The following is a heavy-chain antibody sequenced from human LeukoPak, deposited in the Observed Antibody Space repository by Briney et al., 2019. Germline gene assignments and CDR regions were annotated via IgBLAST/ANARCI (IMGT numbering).Heavy chain of an antibody. CDR2: INHSGST. V-gene: IGHV4-34*01. CDR3: ARALVGARYMDV. Sequence: SETLSLTCAAYGGSFSGYYWSWIRQPPGKGLEWIGEINHSGSTNYNPSLKSRVTISVDTSKNQFSLKLSSVTAADTAVYYCARALVGARYMDVWGKGTTVTVSS. CDR1: GGSFSGYY. J-gene: IGHJ6*03. D-gene: IGHD1-26*01.